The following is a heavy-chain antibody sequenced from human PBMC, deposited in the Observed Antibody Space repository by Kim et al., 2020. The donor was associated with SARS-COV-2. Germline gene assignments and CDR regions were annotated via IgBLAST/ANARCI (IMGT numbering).Heavy chain of an antibody. CDR2: INAGNGNT. CDR3: ARDQTVGVGNYMDV. CDR1: GYTLTSYI. J-gene: IGHJ6*03. Sequence: ASVKVSCKTSGYTLTSYIIHWVRQAPGQGLEWMGRINAGNGNTKYSQKFQGRVTITSDTSASTADMELSSLRSEDTAVYYCARDQTVGVGNYMDVWGKGTTVTVSS. V-gene: IGHV1-3*01. D-gene: IGHD1-26*01.